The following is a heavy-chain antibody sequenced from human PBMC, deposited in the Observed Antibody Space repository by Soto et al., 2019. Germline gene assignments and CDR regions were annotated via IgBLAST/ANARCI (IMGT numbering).Heavy chain of an antibody. J-gene: IGHJ5*02. CDR2: INPNSGGT. D-gene: IGHD3-3*01. CDR1: GYIFTDYY. V-gene: IGHV1-2*06. CDR3: ARGDYDFWSGYQPDNWFDP. Sequence: ASLKVSCKASGYIFTDYYMHWVRQAPVQELGWMGRINPNSGGTNYAQKFQGRVTMTRDTSISTAYMELSRLRSDDTAVYYCARGDYDFWSGYQPDNWFDPWGQGTLVTVSS.